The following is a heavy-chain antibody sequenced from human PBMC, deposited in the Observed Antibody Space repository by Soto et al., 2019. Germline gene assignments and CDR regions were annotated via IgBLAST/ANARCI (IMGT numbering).Heavy chain of an antibody. V-gene: IGHV4-31*03. Sequence: QVQLQESGPGLVKTSQTLSLTCTVSGGSISSGGYYWSWIRHHPGKGLEWIGYIYYSGSTYYNPSLKSRVTISVATSKNQFSLKLSSVTAADTAVYYCARVPAARESNWFDPWGQGTLVTVSS. CDR1: GGSISSGGYY. CDR3: ARVPAARESNWFDP. J-gene: IGHJ5*02. D-gene: IGHD2-2*01. CDR2: IYYSGST.